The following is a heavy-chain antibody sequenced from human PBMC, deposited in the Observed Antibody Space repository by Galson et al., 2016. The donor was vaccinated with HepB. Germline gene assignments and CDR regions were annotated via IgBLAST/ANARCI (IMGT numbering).Heavy chain of an antibody. CDR1: GGSISSGSYC. J-gene: IGHJ4*02. D-gene: IGHD6-19*01. Sequence: TLSLTCTVSGGSISSGSYCWTWIRQPAGKGLEWIGHIYTSGSTNYSPSPKSRVTITVDTSKNQFSLRLSSVTASDTAVYYCARGRGQWLAYYFDYWGQGTQVTVSS. CDR2: IYTSGST. CDR3: ARGRGQWLAYYFDY. V-gene: IGHV4-61*09.